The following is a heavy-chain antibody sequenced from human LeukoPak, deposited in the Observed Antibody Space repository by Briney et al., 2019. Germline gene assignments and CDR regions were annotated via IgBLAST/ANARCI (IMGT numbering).Heavy chain of an antibody. D-gene: IGHD6-13*01. CDR3: AKERSWAAGTDWFDP. Sequence: GGSLRLSCAASGFTFSSYAMNWVRQAPGKGLEWVSSISRGSDHIFYADSMKGRFTISRDNAKNSLYLQMNSLGAEDTAVYYCAKERSWAAGTDWFDPWGQGTLVTVSS. CDR2: ISRGSDHI. CDR1: GFTFSSYA. J-gene: IGHJ5*02. V-gene: IGHV3-21*04.